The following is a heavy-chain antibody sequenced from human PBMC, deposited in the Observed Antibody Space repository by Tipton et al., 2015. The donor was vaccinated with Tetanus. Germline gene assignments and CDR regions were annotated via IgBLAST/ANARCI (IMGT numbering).Heavy chain of an antibody. CDR1: GYTFTNYP. V-gene: IGHV1-3*01. D-gene: IGHD5-12*01. J-gene: IGHJ4*02. CDR2: MILGNGNA. CDR3: ARDAGDVVTTITANYFAY. Sequence: QVQLVQSGAEVKKPGASVKVSCKASGYTFTNYPIHWVRQAPGQRVEWLGWMILGNGNAQYSEKLQGRVTITRDTSASTVYMELSNLRPEDTAVYYCARDAGDVVTTITANYFAYWGQGTQVTVSA.